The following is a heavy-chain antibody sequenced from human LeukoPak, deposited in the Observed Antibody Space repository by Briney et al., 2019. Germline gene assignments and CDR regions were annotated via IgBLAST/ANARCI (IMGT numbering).Heavy chain of an antibody. D-gene: IGHD1-14*01. J-gene: IGHJ5*02. Sequence: GASVKVSCKASGYTFTSYGISWVRQAPGQGLEWMGWINPNSGNTGYAQKFQGRVTITRNTSISTAYMELSSLRSEDTAVYYCARRPPPGPGNTGWFDPWGQGTLVTVSS. CDR3: ARRPPPGPGNTGWFDP. CDR2: INPNSGNT. CDR1: GYTFTSYG. V-gene: IGHV1-8*03.